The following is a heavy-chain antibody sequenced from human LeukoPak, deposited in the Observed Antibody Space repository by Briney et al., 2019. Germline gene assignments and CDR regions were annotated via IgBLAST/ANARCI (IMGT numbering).Heavy chain of an antibody. Sequence: SVKVSCKASGGTFSSYAISWVRQAPGQGLEWMGRIIPILGIANYAQKFQGRVTITADKSTSTAYMELSSLRSEGTAVYYCARDRTEDNWNDDWFDPWGQGTLVTVSS. CDR1: GGTFSSYA. CDR2: IIPILGIA. V-gene: IGHV1-69*04. D-gene: IGHD1-20*01. CDR3: ARDRTEDNWNDDWFDP. J-gene: IGHJ5*02.